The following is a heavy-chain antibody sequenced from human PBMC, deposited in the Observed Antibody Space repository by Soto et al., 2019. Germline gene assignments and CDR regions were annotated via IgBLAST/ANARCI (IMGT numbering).Heavy chain of an antibody. CDR3: ARDGRAARPSFAY. V-gene: IGHV3-30-3*01. J-gene: IGHJ4*02. D-gene: IGHD6-6*01. CDR2: ISYDGSNK. Sequence: QVQLVESGGGVVQPGRSLRLSCAASGFTFSSYAMHWVRQAPGKGLEWVAVISYDGSNKYYADSVKGRFTISRDNSKNTLYLHMISLRAEDTAVYYCARDGRAARPSFAYWGQGPLVTVSS. CDR1: GFTFSSYA.